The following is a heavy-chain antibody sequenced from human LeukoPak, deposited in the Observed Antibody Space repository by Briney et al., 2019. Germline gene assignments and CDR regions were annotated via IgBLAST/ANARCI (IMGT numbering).Heavy chain of an antibody. CDR2: IGDSGGNT. D-gene: IGHD1-26*01. CDR3: AKDKRGSCDGLFDY. Sequence: PGGSLSLSCAASGFTFSSYAMTWVRQAPGKGLEWVGAIGDSGGNTYYADSVKGRFTISRDNSKNTLYLQMNSLRAEDTALYYCAKDKRGSCDGLFDYWGQGTLVTVSS. CDR1: GFTFSSYA. V-gene: IGHV3-23*01. J-gene: IGHJ4*02.